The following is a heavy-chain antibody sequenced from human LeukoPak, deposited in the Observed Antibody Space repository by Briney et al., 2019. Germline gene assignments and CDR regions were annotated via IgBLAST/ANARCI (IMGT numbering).Heavy chain of an antibody. V-gene: IGHV3-23*01. D-gene: IGHD4-17*01. CDR2: ISGSGGST. Sequence: GGSLRLSCAASGFTFSSYGMSWVRQAPGKGLEWVSAISGSGGSTYYADSVKGRFTISRDNSKNTLYLQMNSLRAEDTAVYYCARSRTTAPGTLSYYFDYWGQGTLVTASS. J-gene: IGHJ4*02. CDR3: ARSRTTAPGTLSYYFDY. CDR1: GFTFSSYG.